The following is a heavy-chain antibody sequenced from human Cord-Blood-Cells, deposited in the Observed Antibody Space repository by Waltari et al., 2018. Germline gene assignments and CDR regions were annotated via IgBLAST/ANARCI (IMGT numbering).Heavy chain of an antibody. V-gene: IGHV3-9*03. Sequence: EVQLVESGGGLVQPGRSLRLSCAASGFTFDDYAVHWVRQAPGKGLEWVSGISWNSGSIGYADSVKGRFTISRDNAKNSLYLQMNSLRAEDMALYYCAKELAGAFDIWGQGTMVTVSS. J-gene: IGHJ3*02. CDR2: ISWNSGSI. D-gene: IGHD2-15*01. CDR1: GFTFDDYA. CDR3: AKELAGAFDI.